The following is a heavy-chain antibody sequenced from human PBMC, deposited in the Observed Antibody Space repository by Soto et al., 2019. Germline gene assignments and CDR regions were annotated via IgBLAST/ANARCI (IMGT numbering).Heavy chain of an antibody. CDR2: INPSGGST. D-gene: IGHD3-16*01. CDR1: GYTFTSYY. V-gene: IGHV1-46*01. J-gene: IGHJ4*02. Sequence: ASVKVSCKASGYTFTSYYMHWVRQAPGQGLERMGIINPSGGSTSYAQKFQGRVTMTRDTSTSTVYMELSSLRSEDTAVYYCARDAQGVFLHYWGQGTLVTVSS. CDR3: ARDAQGVFLHY.